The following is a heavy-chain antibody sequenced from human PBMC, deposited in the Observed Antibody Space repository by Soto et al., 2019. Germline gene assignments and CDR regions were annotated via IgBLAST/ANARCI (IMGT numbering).Heavy chain of an antibody. CDR2: IGPESGAT. D-gene: IGHD1-26*01. J-gene: IGHJ4*02. Sequence: ASVKVSCKASGYTFTGHYIRWVRQAPEQGPEWMGEIGPESGATRYAQRFQGRVTMTRDMSITTVYMELNNLSPDDTAVYYCGRGRSGQIVVFYWGQGTPVTVSS. CDR3: GRGRSGQIVVFY. V-gene: IGHV1-2*02. CDR1: GYTFTGHY.